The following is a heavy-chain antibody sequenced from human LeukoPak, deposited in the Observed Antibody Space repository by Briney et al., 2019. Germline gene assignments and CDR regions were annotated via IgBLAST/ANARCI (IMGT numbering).Heavy chain of an antibody. J-gene: IGHJ6*02. CDR2: VIPIFGTA. Sequence: SVKVSCKASGGTFSSYAISWVRQAPGQGLEWMGGVIPIFGTANYAQKFQGRVTITADESTSTAYMELSSLRSEDTAVYYCARDLREGYYYYGMDVWGQGTTVTVSS. CDR3: ARDLREGYYYYGMDV. CDR1: GGTFSSYA. V-gene: IGHV1-69*13.